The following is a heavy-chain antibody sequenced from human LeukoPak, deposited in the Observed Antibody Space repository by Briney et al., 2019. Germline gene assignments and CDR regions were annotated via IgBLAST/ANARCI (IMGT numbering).Heavy chain of an antibody. D-gene: IGHD3-3*01. Sequence: SETLSLTCAVYGGSFSGYYWSWIRQPPGKGLEWIGEINHSGSTNYNPSLKSRVTISVDTSKNQSSLKLSSVTAADTAVYYCARAPYDFWSGRHYNYYGMDVWGQGTTVTVSS. J-gene: IGHJ6*02. CDR2: INHSGST. CDR1: GGSFSGYY. V-gene: IGHV4-34*01. CDR3: ARAPYDFWSGRHYNYYGMDV.